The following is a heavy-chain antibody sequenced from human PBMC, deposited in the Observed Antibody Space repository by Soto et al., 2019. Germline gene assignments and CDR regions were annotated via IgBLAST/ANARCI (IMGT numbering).Heavy chain of an antibody. CDR3: ARDYYGSGSYYNRGLFDY. CDR1: GGTFSSYA. D-gene: IGHD3-10*01. CDR2: IIPIFGTA. J-gene: IGHJ4*02. V-gene: IGHV1-69*06. Sequence: QVQLVQSGAEVKKPGSSMKVSCKASGGTFSSYAISWVRQAPGQGLEWMGGIIPIFGTANYAQKFQGRVTITADKSTSTAYMELSSLRSEDTAVYYCARDYYGSGSYYNRGLFDYWGQGTLVTVSS.